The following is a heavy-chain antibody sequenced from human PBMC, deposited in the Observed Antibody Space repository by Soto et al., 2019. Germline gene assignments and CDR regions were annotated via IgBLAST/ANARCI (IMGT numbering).Heavy chain of an antibody. CDR1: GGSIISYY. Sequence: SETLSLTCTVSGGSIISYYWSWILQPPWKGLEWIGYIYYSGSTNYNPSLKSRVTISVDTSKNQFSLKLSSVTAADTAVYYCARVDYYDSSGYTPFDYWGQGTLVTVSS. J-gene: IGHJ4*02. CDR2: IYYSGST. V-gene: IGHV4-59*01. D-gene: IGHD3-22*01. CDR3: ARVDYYDSSGYTPFDY.